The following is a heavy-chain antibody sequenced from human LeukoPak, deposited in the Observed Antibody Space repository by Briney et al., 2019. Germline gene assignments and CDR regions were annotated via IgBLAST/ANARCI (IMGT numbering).Heavy chain of an antibody. D-gene: IGHD4-23*01. CDR2: ISSYNGNT. CDR1: GYTFTSYG. J-gene: IGHJ4*02. CDR3: AADATVVTPDY. Sequence: ASVKVSCKASGYTFTSYGISWVRQAPGPGLEWMGWISSYNGNTNYAQKLQGRVTMTTDTSTSTAYMNLRSLKSADTAVCACAADATVVTPDYWGQGTPVTVSS. V-gene: IGHV1-18*01.